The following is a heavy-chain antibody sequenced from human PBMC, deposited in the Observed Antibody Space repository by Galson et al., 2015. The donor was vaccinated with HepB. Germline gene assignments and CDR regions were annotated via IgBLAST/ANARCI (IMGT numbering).Heavy chain of an antibody. Sequence: SVKVSCKASGYKFTNYGINWVRQAPGQGPEWMGWISSYNGNTNYAQKFQGRVTMTTDTSTSTAYMELRSLRSDDTVVYYCARDHTVTTKNWFDPWGQGTLVTVSS. CDR2: ISSYNGNT. D-gene: IGHD4-11*01. CDR3: ARDHTVTTKNWFDP. CDR1: GYKFTNYG. V-gene: IGHV1-18*01. J-gene: IGHJ5*02.